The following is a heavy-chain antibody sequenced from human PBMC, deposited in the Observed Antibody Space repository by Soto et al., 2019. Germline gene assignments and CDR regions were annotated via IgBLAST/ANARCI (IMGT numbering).Heavy chain of an antibody. CDR1: GFTFSSYG. CDR3: ARDESPTVTFQDAFDI. J-gene: IGHJ3*02. D-gene: IGHD4-17*01. V-gene: IGHV3-33*01. CDR2: IWYDGSNK. Sequence: QVQLVDSGGGVVQPGRSLRLSCAAAGFTFSSYGMHWVRQAPGKVLEWVAVIWYDGSNKYYADSVKGRFTISRDNSKNTLHLQMNSLRAEDAAVYYCARDESPTVTFQDAFDIWGQGTMVTVSS.